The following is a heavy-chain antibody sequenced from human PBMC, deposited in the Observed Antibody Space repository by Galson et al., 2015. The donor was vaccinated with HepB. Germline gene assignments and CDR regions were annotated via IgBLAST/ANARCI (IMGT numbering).Heavy chain of an antibody. CDR1: GFTFSSYW. D-gene: IGHD3-22*01. Sequence: SLRLSCAASGFTFSSYWMSWVHQAPGKGLEWVANIKQDGSEKYYVDSVEGRFTISRDNAKNSLFLQMNSLRAEDTAVYYCARDRPHYFDSSAPHDAFDIWGQGTMVTVAS. CDR3: ARDRPHYFDSSAPHDAFDI. V-gene: IGHV3-7*01. CDR2: IKQDGSEK. J-gene: IGHJ3*02.